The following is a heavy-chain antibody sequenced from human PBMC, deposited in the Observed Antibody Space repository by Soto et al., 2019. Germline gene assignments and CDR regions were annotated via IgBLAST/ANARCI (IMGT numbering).Heavy chain of an antibody. V-gene: IGHV3-30*03. J-gene: IGHJ4*02. CDR3: ALSNRGKAVAGFDY. CDR2: ISYDGSNK. CDR1: GFTFSSYG. D-gene: IGHD6-19*01. Sequence: GGSLRLSCAASGFTFSSYGMHWVRQAPGKGLEWVAVISYDGSNKYYADSVKGRFTISRDNSKNTLYLQMNSLRAEDTAVYYCALSNRGKAVAGFDYWGQGPRVTFPS.